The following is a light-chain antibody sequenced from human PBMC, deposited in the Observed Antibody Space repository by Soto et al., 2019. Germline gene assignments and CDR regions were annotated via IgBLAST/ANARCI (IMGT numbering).Light chain of an antibody. V-gene: IGLV2-11*01. J-gene: IGLJ1*01. CDR3: CSYAGSYTYV. CDR2: DVS. Sequence: QSLLTQPRSVSGSPGQSVTISCTGTSSYVGGYNYVSWYQQHPGKAPKLMIYDVSKRPSGVPDRFSGSKSGNTASLTISGLQAEDEADYYCCSYAGSYTYVFGTGTKVTVL. CDR1: SSYVGGYNY.